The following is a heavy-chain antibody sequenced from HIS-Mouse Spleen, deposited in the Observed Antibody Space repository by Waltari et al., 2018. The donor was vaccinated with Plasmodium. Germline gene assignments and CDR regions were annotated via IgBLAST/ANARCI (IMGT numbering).Heavy chain of an antibody. Sequence: EVQLVESGGGLVQPGGPRRLSCAASGFTSSSYDMTWVRQATGKGLVLVSAIGTAGDTYYPGSVKGRFTISRENAKNSLYLQMNSLRAGDTAVYYCARGRWNHAFDIWGQGTMVTVSS. CDR1: GFTSSSYD. CDR2: IGTAGDT. D-gene: IGHD1-1*01. J-gene: IGHJ3*02. CDR3: ARGRWNHAFDI. V-gene: IGHV3-13*01.